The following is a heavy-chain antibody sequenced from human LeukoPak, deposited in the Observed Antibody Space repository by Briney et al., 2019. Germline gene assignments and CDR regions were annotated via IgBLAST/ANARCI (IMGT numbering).Heavy chain of an antibody. CDR1: GYSISTGYY. Sequence: SETLSLTCTVSGYSISTGYYWSWIRQPPGKGLEWIGYIYYSGSTNYNPSLKSRVTISVDTSKNQFSLKLSSVTAADTAVYYCARAYCSSTSCYPLDYWGQGTLVTVSS. V-gene: IGHV4-61*01. CDR2: IYYSGST. J-gene: IGHJ4*02. CDR3: ARAYCSSTSCYPLDY. D-gene: IGHD2-2*01.